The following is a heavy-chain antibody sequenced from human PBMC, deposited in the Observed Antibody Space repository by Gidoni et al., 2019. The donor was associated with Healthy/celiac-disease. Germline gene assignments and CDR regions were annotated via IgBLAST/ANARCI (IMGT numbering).Heavy chain of an antibody. CDR3: ARDSGSYLYYYYGMDV. CDR1: GFTFRSYW. V-gene: IGHV3-7*01. J-gene: IGHJ6*02. Sequence: EVQLVESGGGLVQPGGSLRLSCAASGFTFRSYWMSWVRQAPGKGLEWVANIKQDGSEKYYVDSVKGRFTISRDNAKNSLYLQMNSLRAEDTAVYYCARDSGSYLYYYYGMDVWGQGTTVTVSS. D-gene: IGHD1-26*01. CDR2: IKQDGSEK.